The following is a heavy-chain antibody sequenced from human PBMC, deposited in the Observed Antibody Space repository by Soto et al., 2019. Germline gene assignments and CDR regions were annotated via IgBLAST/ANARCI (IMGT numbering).Heavy chain of an antibody. V-gene: IGHV4-4*02. CDR2: IYYSGTT. CDR1: GDSISTRNW. CDR3: ASGNRESFAIDY. D-gene: IGHD1-26*01. J-gene: IGHJ4*02. Sequence: QVQLPEPGPGLVKPSGTLSFTCAVSGDSISTRNWWSWVRQSPGKGLEWIGEIYYSGTTNYNPSLKSRVTISLDKSQKQVSLKLSSVTAADTAMYYCASGNRESFAIDYWGRGTLVTVSS.